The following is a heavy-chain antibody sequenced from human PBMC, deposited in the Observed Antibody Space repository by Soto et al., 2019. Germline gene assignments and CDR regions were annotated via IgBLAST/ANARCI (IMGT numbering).Heavy chain of an antibody. CDR2: IYYSGST. J-gene: IGHJ4*02. CDR1: GGSISSSSYY. D-gene: IGHD5-12*01. CDR3: ANDQRWLHSYFHY. Sequence: SETLSLTCTVSGGSISSSSYYWGWIRQPPGKGLEWIGSIYYSGSTYYNPSLKGRFTISRDTSKNTLYLEMNSLRAEDTAVYYCANDQRWLHSYFHYWGQGTLVTVSS. V-gene: IGHV4-39*01.